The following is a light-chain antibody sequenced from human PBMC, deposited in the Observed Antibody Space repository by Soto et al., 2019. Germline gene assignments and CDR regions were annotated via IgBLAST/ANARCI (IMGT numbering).Light chain of an antibody. J-gene: IGKJ1*01. CDR1: QSVSSTY. V-gene: IGKV3-20*01. CDR2: GAS. CDR3: QQYDTSPWT. Sequence: EIVLTQSPGTLSLSPVDRVTLSCMASQSVSSTYLAWNQQTPGQAPRLLIYGASSRATGIPDRFSGSGSGTDFTLTISRLEPEDFAVYYCQQYDTSPWTFGQGTKVDIK.